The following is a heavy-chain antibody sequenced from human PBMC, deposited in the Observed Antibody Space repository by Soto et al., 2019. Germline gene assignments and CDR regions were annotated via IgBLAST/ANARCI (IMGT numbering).Heavy chain of an antibody. V-gene: IGHV1-18*01. J-gene: IGHJ4*02. D-gene: IGHD2-8*01. CDR3: ARVSFLMVYASASDFDY. CDR1: GYTFTSYG. Sequence: GASVKVSCKASGYTFTSYGISWVRQAPGQGLEWMGWISAYNGNTNYAQKLQGRVTMTTDTSTSTAYMELRSLRSDDTAVYYCARVSFLMVYASASDFDYWGQGTLVTVSS. CDR2: ISAYNGNT.